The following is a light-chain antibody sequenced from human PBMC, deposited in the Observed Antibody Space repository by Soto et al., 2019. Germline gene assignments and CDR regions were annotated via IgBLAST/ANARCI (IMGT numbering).Light chain of an antibody. J-gene: IGKJ3*01. Sequence: EIVLTQSPATLSLSPGERATLSCSASQSVSSYLAWYQQKPGQSPRLLISAATNMATGIPARFSGSGSRTDFTLTISSLEPEDFAVYYCQQRSNWLFTFGPGTKVDIK. CDR2: AAT. V-gene: IGKV3-11*01. CDR3: QQRSNWLFT. CDR1: QSVSSY.